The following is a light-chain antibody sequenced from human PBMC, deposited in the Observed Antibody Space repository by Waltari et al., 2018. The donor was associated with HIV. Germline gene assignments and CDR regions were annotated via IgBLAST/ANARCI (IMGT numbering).Light chain of an antibody. V-gene: IGLV2-11*01. CDR3: CSYAGRYSVI. CDR1: SSDVGGFPY. Sequence: HSALTQPRPVSGSPGQSVPISCTGTSSDVGGFPYASLYQQYPGKAPRVIIYDVNKRPSGVPDRFSGSKSDNTASLAISGLQVEDEADYYCCSYAGRYSVIFGGGTKLTVL. J-gene: IGLJ2*01. CDR2: DVN.